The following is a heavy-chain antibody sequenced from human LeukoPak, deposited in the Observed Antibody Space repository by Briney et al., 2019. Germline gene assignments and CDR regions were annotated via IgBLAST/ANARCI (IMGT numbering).Heavy chain of an antibody. D-gene: IGHD3-3*01. V-gene: IGHV4-39*07. Sequence: SETLSLTCTVSGGSISSNGYYWAWFRQPPGKGLEWIGSIYYSGGTYYNPSLKSRVTISVDTSKNQFSLKLSSVTAADTAVYYCARGRVGDPATTEYWGQGTLVTVSS. CDR2: IYYSGGT. CDR1: GGSISSNGYY. J-gene: IGHJ4*02. CDR3: ARGRVGDPATTEY.